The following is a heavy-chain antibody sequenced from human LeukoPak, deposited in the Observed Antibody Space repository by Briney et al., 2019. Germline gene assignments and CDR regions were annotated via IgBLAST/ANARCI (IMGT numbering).Heavy chain of an antibody. V-gene: IGHV3-23*01. CDR2: ISGSGDST. J-gene: IGHJ4*02. CDR1: GFTFSNYA. CDR3: AKNILTGIIEGGYFDD. D-gene: IGHD3-10*01. Sequence: PGGSLRLSCAVSGFTFSNYAMSWVRQAPGKGLEWVAGISGSGDSTTYGDSVKGRFTISRDNSKNTLYLQMNSLRAEDTAVYYCAKNILTGIIEGGYFDDWGQGTLVTVSS.